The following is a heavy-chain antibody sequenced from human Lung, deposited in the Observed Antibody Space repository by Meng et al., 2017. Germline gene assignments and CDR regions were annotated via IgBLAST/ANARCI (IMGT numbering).Heavy chain of an antibody. CDR1: VGSFSGYQ. Sequence: QVQLQQWGAGKLKPSETLSLTCAVYVGSFSGYQWNWNRQSPGKGLEWIGDINHRRRTNYNPSLKSRVTISVDTSKNQFSLKLSSVTAADTAVYYCARDQGGAGGYWGQGALVTVSS. CDR2: INHRRRT. V-gene: IGHV4-34*01. D-gene: IGHD2-15*01. J-gene: IGHJ4*02. CDR3: ARDQGGAGGY.